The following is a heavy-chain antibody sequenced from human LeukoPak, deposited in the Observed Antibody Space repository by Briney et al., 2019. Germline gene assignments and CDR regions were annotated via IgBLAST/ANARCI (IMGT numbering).Heavy chain of an antibody. CDR2: ICPDGTVT. J-gene: IGHJ4*02. V-gene: IGHV3-74*01. CDR1: GFTFSTYC. CDR3: VRDFRSADY. Sequence: PGGSLRLSCAASGFTFSTYCVHWVRQAPGKGPMWVSRICPDGTVTNYADSVKARFIISRDNARNTVYLQMNSLRVEDTAVYYCVRDFRSADYWGQGTLVTVSS.